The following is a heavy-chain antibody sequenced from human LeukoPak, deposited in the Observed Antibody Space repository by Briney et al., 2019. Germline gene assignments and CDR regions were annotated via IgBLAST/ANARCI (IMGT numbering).Heavy chain of an antibody. CDR1: GGSISSSSYY. V-gene: IGHV4-39*07. D-gene: IGHD4-11*01. CDR3: ARETIYSDYGSYYYMDV. J-gene: IGHJ6*03. Sequence: SETLSLTCTVSGGSISSSSYYWGWIRQPPGKGLEWIGSIYYSGSTYYNPSLKSRVTMSVDTSKNQFSLKLSSVTAADTAVYYCARETIYSDYGSYYYMDVWGKGTTVTISS. CDR2: IYYSGST.